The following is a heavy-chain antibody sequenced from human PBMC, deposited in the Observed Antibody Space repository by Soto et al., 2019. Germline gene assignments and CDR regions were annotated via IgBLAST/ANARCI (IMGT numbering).Heavy chain of an antibody. CDR3: AKSSGYDSDYFDY. J-gene: IGHJ4*02. Sequence: EVQLLESGGGLVQPGGSLRLSCAASGFTFSSYAMSWVRQAPGQGLEWVSGISGSGGSTYYADSVKGRFTISRDNSKNTLYLQMNSLRAEDTAVYYCAKSSGYDSDYFDYWGQGTLVTVSS. CDR2: ISGSGGST. V-gene: IGHV3-23*01. CDR1: GFTFSSYA. D-gene: IGHD5-12*01.